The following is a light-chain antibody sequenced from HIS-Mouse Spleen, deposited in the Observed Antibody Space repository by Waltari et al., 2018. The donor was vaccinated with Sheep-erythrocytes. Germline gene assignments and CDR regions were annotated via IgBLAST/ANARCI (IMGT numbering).Light chain of an antibody. CDR1: SSDVGGYNY. CDR3: CSYAGSYNHV. V-gene: IGLV2-11*01. Sequence: QSALTQPRSVSGSPGQSVTISCTGTSSDVGGYNYVSWYQQHPGKAPKPMIYDVSKRPSGVPGRFSGYKSGNTASLTISGLQAEDEADYYCCSYAGSYNHVFATGTKVTVL. J-gene: IGLJ1*01. CDR2: DVS.